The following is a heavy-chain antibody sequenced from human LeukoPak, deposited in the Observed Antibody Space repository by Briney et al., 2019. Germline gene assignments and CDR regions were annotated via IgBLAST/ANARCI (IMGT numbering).Heavy chain of an antibody. J-gene: IGHJ4*02. Sequence: GGSLRLSCAASGFTFSSYGMHWVRQAPGKGLEWVAVIWYDGSNKYYADSVKGRFTISRDNSKNTLYLQMNSLRAEDTAVYYCARDPFYYYDSSGYYYFDYWGQGTLVTVSS. D-gene: IGHD3-22*01. CDR1: GFTFSSYG. CDR3: ARDPFYYYDSSGYYYFDY. CDR2: IWYDGSNK. V-gene: IGHV3-33*01.